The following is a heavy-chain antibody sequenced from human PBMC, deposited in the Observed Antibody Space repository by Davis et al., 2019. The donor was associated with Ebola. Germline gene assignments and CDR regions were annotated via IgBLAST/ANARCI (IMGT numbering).Heavy chain of an antibody. CDR2: IYSGGST. Sequence: GESLKISCAASGFTVSSNYMSWVRQAPGKGLEWVSVIYSGGSTYYADSVKGRFTISRDNSKNTLYLQMNSLRAEDTAVYYCARARGWYPYYGMDVWGQGTTVTVSS. V-gene: IGHV3-66*01. CDR3: ARARGWYPYYGMDV. D-gene: IGHD6-19*01. CDR1: GFTVSSNY. J-gene: IGHJ6*02.